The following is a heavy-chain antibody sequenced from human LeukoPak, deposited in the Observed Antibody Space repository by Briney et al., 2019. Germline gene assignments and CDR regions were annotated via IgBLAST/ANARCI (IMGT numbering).Heavy chain of an antibody. CDR3: ASPLSGWFGFHY. Sequence: SVRVSCKASGGTFSSYAISWVRQAPGQGLEWMGGIIPIFGTANYAQKFEGRVTITADKSTSTAYMELSSLRSEHTPVYHCASPLSGWFGFHYWGQATLVTLSS. D-gene: IGHD2-15*01. CDR1: GGTFSSYA. V-gene: IGHV1-69*06. CDR2: IIPIFGTA. J-gene: IGHJ4*02.